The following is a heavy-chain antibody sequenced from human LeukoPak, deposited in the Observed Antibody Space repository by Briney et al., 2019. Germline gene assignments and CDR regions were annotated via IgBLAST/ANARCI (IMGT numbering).Heavy chain of an antibody. CDR1: GSSVSNYY. CDR2: ISYTGST. CDR3: ARRVLMSSAGVPDTWLDR. J-gene: IGHJ5*02. Sequence: SETLSLTCTVSGSSVSNYYWNWIRQPPGKGLEWLGHISYTGSTLYNPSPTSGVTLSLDTSTNPCSLSLSSGAAADTAVYFCARRVLMSSAGVPDTWLDRWGQGTLVTVSS. D-gene: IGHD6-19*01. V-gene: IGHV4-59*08.